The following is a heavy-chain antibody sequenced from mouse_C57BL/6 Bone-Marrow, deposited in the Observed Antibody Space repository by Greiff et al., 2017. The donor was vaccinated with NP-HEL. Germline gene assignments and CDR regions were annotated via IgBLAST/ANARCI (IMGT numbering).Heavy chain of an antibody. Sequence: EVKLVESGGGLVQPKGSLKLSCAASGFSFNTYAMNWVRQAPGKGLEWVARIRSKSNNYATYYADSVKDRFTISRDDSESMLYLQMNNLKTEDTAMYYCVRIPYYDYDRWAMDYWGQGTSVTVSS. CDR2: IRSKSNNYAT. CDR3: VRIPYYDYDRWAMDY. V-gene: IGHV10-1*01. CDR1: GFSFNTYA. J-gene: IGHJ4*01. D-gene: IGHD2-4*01.